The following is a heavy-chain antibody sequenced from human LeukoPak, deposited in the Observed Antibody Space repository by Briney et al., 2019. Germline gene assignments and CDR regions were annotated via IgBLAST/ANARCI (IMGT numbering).Heavy chain of an antibody. CDR3: ARYKIVVVPAAMPGQNWFDP. J-gene: IGHJ5*02. Sequence: SETLSLTCAVCGGSFSGYYWSWIRQPPGKGLEWIGEINHSGSTNYNPSLKSRVTISVDTSKNQFSLKLSSVTAADTAVYYCARYKIVVVPAAMPGQNWFDPWGQGTLVTVSS. CDR2: INHSGST. D-gene: IGHD2-2*01. CDR1: GGSFSGYY. V-gene: IGHV4-34*01.